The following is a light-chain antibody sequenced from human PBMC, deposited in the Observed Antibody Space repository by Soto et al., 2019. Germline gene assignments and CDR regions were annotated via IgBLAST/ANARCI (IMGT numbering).Light chain of an antibody. Sequence: QSVLTQPASVSGSPGQSITISCTGTSSDIGAYNFVSWYQQHPGKAPKLMLYDVNSRPSGVSNRFSGSKSGNTASLTTSGLQAEEEADYYCTSWTTSTTMIFGGGTKVTVL. CDR1: SSDIGAYNF. V-gene: IGLV2-14*03. CDR3: TSWTTSTTMI. J-gene: IGLJ2*01. CDR2: DVN.